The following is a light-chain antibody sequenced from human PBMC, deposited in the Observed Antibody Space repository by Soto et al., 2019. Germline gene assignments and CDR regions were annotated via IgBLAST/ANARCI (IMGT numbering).Light chain of an antibody. CDR1: QGISNY. V-gene: IGKV1-27*01. Sequence: DIQMTQSPSSLSASEGDGVTITCRASQGISNYLVWYQQKPGKVPKLLIYAASTLQSGVPSRFSGSGSGTDFTLTISSLQPEDVATYYCQNYNGAPWTFGQGTKVEIK. CDR2: AAS. J-gene: IGKJ1*01. CDR3: QNYNGAPWT.